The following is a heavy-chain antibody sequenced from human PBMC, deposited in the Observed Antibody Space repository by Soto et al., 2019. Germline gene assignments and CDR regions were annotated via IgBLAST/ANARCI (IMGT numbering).Heavy chain of an antibody. J-gene: IGHJ4*02. D-gene: IGHD3-22*01. V-gene: IGHV1-18*01. CDR2: ISAYNGNT. Sequence: ASVKVSCKASGYTFTSYGISWVRQAPGQGLEWMGWISAYNGNTNYAQKPQGRVTMTTDTSTSTAYMELRSLRSDDKAVDYCARDKKDDYDSSGYPNFDYWGQGTLVTVSS. CDR1: GYTFTSYG. CDR3: ARDKKDDYDSSGYPNFDY.